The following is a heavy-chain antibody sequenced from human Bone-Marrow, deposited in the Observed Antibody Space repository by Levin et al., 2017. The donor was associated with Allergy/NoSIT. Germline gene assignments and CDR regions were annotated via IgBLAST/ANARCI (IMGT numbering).Heavy chain of an antibody. D-gene: IGHD4-17*01. J-gene: IGHJ4*02. CDR1: GFTFSSYG. CDR3: ARDRTTVTWASGFDY. CDR2: IWYDGSNK. Sequence: GESLKISCAASGFTFSSYGMHWVRQAPGKGLEWVAVIWYDGSNKYYADSVKGRFTISRDNSKNTLYLQMNSLRAEDTAVYYCARDRTTVTWASGFDYWGQGTLVTVSS. V-gene: IGHV3-33*01.